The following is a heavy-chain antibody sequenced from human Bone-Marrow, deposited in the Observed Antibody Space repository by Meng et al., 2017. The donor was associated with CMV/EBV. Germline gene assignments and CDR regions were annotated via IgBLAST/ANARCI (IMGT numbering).Heavy chain of an antibody. CDR2: INHSGST. D-gene: IGHD2-2*02. J-gene: IGHJ6*02. CDR3: ARGDIAVVPAAIIDNGGSDYYGMDV. V-gene: IGHV4-34*01. Sequence: SETLSLTCAVYGGSFSGYYWSWIRQPPGKGLEWIGEINHSGSTNYNPSLKSRVTISVDTSKNQFSLKLSSVTAADTAVYYCARGDIAVVPAAIIDNGGSDYYGMDVWGQGTTVTVSS. CDR1: GGSFSGYY.